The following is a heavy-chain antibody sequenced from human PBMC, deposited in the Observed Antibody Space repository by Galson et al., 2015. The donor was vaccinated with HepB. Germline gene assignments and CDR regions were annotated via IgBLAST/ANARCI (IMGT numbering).Heavy chain of an antibody. CDR1: GFTFSSYS. D-gene: IGHD3-22*01. Sequence: SLRLSCAASGFTFSSYSMNWVRQAPGKGLEWVSYISRSSSTIYYADSVKGRFTISRDNAKNSLYLQMNSLRDEDTAVYYCARGDSSGYYIDYWGQGTLVTVSS. CDR2: ISRSSSTI. J-gene: IGHJ4*02. V-gene: IGHV3-48*02. CDR3: ARGDSSGYYIDY.